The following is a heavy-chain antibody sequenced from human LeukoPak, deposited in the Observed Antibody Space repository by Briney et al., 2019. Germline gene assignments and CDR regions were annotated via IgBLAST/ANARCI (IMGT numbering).Heavy chain of an antibody. CDR1: GFTFSSYS. J-gene: IGHJ5*02. V-gene: IGHV3-21*01. D-gene: IGHD2-2*01. CDR2: ISSSSSCI. Sequence: GGSLRLSCAASGFTFSSYSMNWVRQAPGKGLEWVSSISSSSSCIYYADSVKGRFTISRDNAKNSLYLQMNSLRAEDTAVYYCARGRGYCSSTSCQNWFDPWGQRTLVTVSS. CDR3: ARGRGYCSSTSCQNWFDP.